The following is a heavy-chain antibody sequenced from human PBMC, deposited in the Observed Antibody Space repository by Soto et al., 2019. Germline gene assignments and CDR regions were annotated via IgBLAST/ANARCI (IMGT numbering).Heavy chain of an antibody. CDR2: ISGSGGST. CDR1: GFTFSSYA. V-gene: IGHV3-23*01. Sequence: GSLRLSCAASGFTFSSYAMSWVRQAPGKGLEWVSAISGSGGSTYYADSVKGRFTISRDNSKNTLYLQMNSLRAEDTAVYYCAKASGCSSTSCYIYYYMDVWGKGTTVTVSS. J-gene: IGHJ6*03. CDR3: AKASGCSSTSCYIYYYMDV. D-gene: IGHD2-2*02.